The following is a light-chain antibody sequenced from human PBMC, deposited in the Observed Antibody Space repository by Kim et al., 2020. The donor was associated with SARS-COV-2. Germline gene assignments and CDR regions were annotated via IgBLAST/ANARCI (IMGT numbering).Light chain of an antibody. Sequence: GQSLTISCTGTSSDVGGYNYVSWYQQHPVKAPKLMIYDVSNRPSGVSNRFSGSKSGNTASLTISGLQAEDEADYYCSSYTSSSTLVFGGGTQLTVL. J-gene: IGLJ2*01. V-gene: IGLV2-14*03. CDR1: SSDVGGYNY. CDR3: SSYTSSSTLV. CDR2: DVS.